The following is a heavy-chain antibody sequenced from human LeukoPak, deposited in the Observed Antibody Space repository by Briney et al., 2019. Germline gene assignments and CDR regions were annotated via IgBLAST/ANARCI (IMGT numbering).Heavy chain of an antibody. CDR3: ARDYDSSGYYSDYYYGMDV. J-gene: IGHJ6*02. Sequence: GGSLRLSCAASGFTFSSYSMNWVRQAPGKGLEWVSSISSSSSYIYYADSVEGRFTISRDNAKNSLYLQMNSLRAEDTAVYYCARDYDSSGYYSDYYYGMDVWGQGTTVTVSS. CDR1: GFTFSSYS. CDR2: ISSSSSYI. V-gene: IGHV3-21*01. D-gene: IGHD3-22*01.